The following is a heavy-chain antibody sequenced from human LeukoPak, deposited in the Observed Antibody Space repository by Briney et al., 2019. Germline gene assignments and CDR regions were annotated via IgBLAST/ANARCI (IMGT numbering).Heavy chain of an antibody. D-gene: IGHD6-13*01. V-gene: IGHV1-69*05. CDR1: GGTFSSYA. J-gene: IGHJ6*03. CDR3: ARGSSSWFPYYYYYMDV. CDR2: IIPIFGTA. Sequence: GASVTVSCKASGGTFSSYAISWVRQAPGQGLEWMGGIIPIFGTANYAQKFQGRVTITTDESTSTAYMELSSLRSEDTAVYYCARGSSSWFPYYYYYMDVWGKGTTVTVSS.